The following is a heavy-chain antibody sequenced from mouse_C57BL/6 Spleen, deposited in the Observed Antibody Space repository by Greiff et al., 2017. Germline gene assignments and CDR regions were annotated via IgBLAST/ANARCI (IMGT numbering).Heavy chain of an antibody. Sequence: VQLVESGAELVRPGTSVKVSCKASGYAFTNYLIEWVKQRPGQGLEWIGVINPGSGGTNYNEKFKGKATLTADKSSSTAYMQLSSLTSEDSAVYFCARSGYSNYVWYFDVWGTGTTVTVSS. V-gene: IGHV1-54*01. CDR2: INPGSGGT. CDR1: GYAFTNYL. D-gene: IGHD2-5*01. CDR3: ARSGYSNYVWYFDV. J-gene: IGHJ1*03.